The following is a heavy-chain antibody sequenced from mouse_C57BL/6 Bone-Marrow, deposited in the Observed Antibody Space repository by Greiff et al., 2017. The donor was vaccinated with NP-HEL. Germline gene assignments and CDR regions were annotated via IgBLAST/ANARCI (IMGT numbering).Heavy chain of an antibody. Sequence: EVQLQQSGPELVKPGASVKISCKASGYTFTDYYMNWVKQSHGKSLEWIGDINPNNGGTSYNQKFKGKATLTVDKSSSTAYMELRSLTSEDSAVYYCARYDLSDYWGQGTTLTVSS. V-gene: IGHV1-26*01. CDR2: INPNNGGT. CDR1: GYTFTDYY. J-gene: IGHJ2*01. CDR3: ARYDLSDY. D-gene: IGHD2-12*01.